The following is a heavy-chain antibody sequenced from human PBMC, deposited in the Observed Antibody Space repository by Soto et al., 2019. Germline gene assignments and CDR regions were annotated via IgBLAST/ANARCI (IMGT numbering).Heavy chain of an antibody. Sequence: QVQLVQSGAEVKKPGASVKVSCKASGYTFTSYAMHWVRQAPGQRLEWMGWINAGNGNTKYSQKFQGRVTITRDTSASTAYRELSSLRSEDTAVYYCARANVLLWFGELRSYGMDVWGQGATVTVSS. D-gene: IGHD3-10*01. CDR2: INAGNGNT. J-gene: IGHJ6*02. V-gene: IGHV1-3*01. CDR3: ARANVLLWFGELRSYGMDV. CDR1: GYTFTSYA.